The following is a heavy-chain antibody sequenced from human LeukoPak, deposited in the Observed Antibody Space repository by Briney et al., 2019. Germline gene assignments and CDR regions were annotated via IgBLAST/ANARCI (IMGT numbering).Heavy chain of an antibody. D-gene: IGHD6-19*01. CDR1: GGSITYFY. V-gene: IGHV4-4*08. CDR3: VREGAVAGMIPLDY. CDR2: ISNTGST. J-gene: IGHJ4*02. Sequence: SETLSLTCTVSGGSITYFYWNWIRQSPEKGLEWIGYISNTGSTNYNPSLKSRVAISVDTSKNQFSLNLRSVTAADTAVYYCVREGAVAGMIPLDYWGQGTLVTVSS.